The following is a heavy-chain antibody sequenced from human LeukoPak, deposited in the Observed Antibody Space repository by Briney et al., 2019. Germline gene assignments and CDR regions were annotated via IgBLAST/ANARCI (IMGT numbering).Heavy chain of an antibody. D-gene: IGHD2-2*02. V-gene: IGHV1-2*02. J-gene: IGHJ6*03. CDR3: ARDREEYCSSTSCSTYYYYYYMDV. Sequence: GASVKVSCKASGYTFTGYYMHWVRQAPGQGLEWMGWINPNSGGTNYAQKFQGRVTMTRDTSISTAYMELSRLRSDDTAVYYCARDREEYCSSTSCSTYYYYYYMDVWGKGTTVTVSS. CDR2: INPNSGGT. CDR1: GYTFTGYY.